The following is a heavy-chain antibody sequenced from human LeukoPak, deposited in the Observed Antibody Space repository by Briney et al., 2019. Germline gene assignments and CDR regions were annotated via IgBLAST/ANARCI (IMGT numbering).Heavy chain of an antibody. CDR3: AREIFWSGFFANLHFDY. V-gene: IGHV3-48*01. J-gene: IGHJ4*02. CDR2: ISRDSDIR. D-gene: IGHD3-3*01. Sequence: GGSLRLSCAASGFIFGRDSMNWVRQAPGRGLEWISYISRDSDIRYYADSVRGRFHISRDNARNSLYLQMNSLRVEDTAVYYCAREIFWSGFFANLHFDYWGQGTLVTVSS. CDR1: GFIFGRDS.